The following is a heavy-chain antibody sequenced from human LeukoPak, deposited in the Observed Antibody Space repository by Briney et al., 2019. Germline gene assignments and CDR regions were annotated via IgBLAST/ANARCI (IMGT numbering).Heavy chain of an antibody. Sequence: SETLSLTCTVSGGSIGSYYWSWIRQPPGKGLEWIGYIYYSGSTNYNPSLKSRVTISVDTSKNQFSLKLSSVTAAGTAVYYCARHISSGGTYAHFDYWGQGTLVTVSS. D-gene: IGHD1-26*01. CDR1: GGSIGSYY. V-gene: IGHV4-59*08. CDR2: IYYSGST. CDR3: ARHISSGGTYAHFDY. J-gene: IGHJ4*02.